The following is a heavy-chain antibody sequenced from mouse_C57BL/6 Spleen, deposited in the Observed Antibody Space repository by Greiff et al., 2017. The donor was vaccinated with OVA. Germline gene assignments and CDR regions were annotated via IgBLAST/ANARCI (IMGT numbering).Heavy chain of an antibody. V-gene: IGHV5-6*01. CDR2: ISSGGSYT. J-gene: IGHJ3*01. Sequence: VESGGDLVKPGGSLKLSCAASGFTFSSYGMSWVRQTPDKRLEWVATISSGGSYTYYPDSVKGRFTISRDNAKNTLYLQMSSLKSEDTAMYYCARQKIYYDPFAYWGQGTLVTVSA. D-gene: IGHD2-4*01. CDR1: GFTFSSYG. CDR3: ARQKIYYDPFAY.